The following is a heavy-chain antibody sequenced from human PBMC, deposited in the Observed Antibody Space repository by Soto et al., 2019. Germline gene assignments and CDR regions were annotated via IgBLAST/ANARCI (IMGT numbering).Heavy chain of an antibody. J-gene: IGHJ6*02. CDR1: GYTFTSYG. V-gene: IGHV1-18*01. Sequence: ASVKVSCKASGYTFTSYGISWVRQAPGQGLEWMGWISAYNGNTNYAQKLQGRVTMTTDTSTSTAYMELRSLRSDDTAVYYCARDLPPVLASSSFLYYYYGVDVWGQGTTVTVSS. D-gene: IGHD6-6*01. CDR3: ARDLPPVLASSSFLYYYYGVDV. CDR2: ISAYNGNT.